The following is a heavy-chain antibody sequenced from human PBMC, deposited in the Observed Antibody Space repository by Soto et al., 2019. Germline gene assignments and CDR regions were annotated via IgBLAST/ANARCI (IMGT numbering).Heavy chain of an antibody. CDR2: IYYSGST. CDR3: ASGRIAVAGDYYYYYGMGV. J-gene: IGHJ6*02. D-gene: IGHD6-19*01. CDR1: GGSISSSSYY. Sequence: SETLSLTCTVSGGSISSSSYYWGWIRQPPGKGLEWIGSIYYSGSTYYNPSLKSRVTISVDTSKNQFSLKLSSVTAADTAVYYCASGRIAVAGDYYYYYGMGVSGQGTTVTVSS. V-gene: IGHV4-39*01.